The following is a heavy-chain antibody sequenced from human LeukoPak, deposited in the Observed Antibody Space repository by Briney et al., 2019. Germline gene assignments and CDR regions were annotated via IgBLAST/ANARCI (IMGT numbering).Heavy chain of an antibody. CDR1: GYILTDHH. CDR3: ARDPVDGYSHYDF. V-gene: IGHV1-2*02. Sequence: ASVKVSCKASGYILTDHHLIWVRQAPGQGLEWMGWIRPNSGGIKYAQEFQGRVTMTRDTSISTAYMELTSLTSDDTAIYYCARDPVDGYSHYDFWGQGTLVTVSS. CDR2: IRPNSGGI. D-gene: IGHD5-18*01. J-gene: IGHJ4*02.